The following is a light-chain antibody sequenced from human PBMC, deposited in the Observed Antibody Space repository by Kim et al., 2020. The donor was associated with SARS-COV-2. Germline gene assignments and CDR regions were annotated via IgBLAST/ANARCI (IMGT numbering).Light chain of an antibody. CDR1: KLGDKY. CDR3: QAWDSSTAV. V-gene: IGLV3-1*01. J-gene: IGLJ1*01. CDR2: QDS. Sequence: SYELTQPPSVSVSPGQTASITCSGDKLGDKYACWYQQKPGQSPVLVIYQDSKRPSGIPERFSGSNSGNTATLTISGTQAMDEADNCCQAWDSSTAVFGTG.